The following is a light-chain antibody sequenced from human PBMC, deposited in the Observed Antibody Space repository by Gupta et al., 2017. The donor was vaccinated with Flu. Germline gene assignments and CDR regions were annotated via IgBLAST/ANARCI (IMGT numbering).Light chain of an antibody. Sequence: DIVLTQSPATLSLSPGDRATPSCRASQSVSSYLAWYQQKPGQAPRLLIYDASNRATGIPARFSGSGSGTDFTLTISSLEPEDFAVYYCQQRSNWPFAFGQGTRLEIK. V-gene: IGKV3-11*01. CDR3: QQRSNWPFA. J-gene: IGKJ5*01. CDR2: DAS. CDR1: QSVSSY.